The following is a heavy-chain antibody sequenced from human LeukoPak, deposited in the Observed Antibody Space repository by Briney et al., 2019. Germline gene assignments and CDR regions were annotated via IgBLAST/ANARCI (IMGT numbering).Heavy chain of an antibody. D-gene: IGHD3-10*01. J-gene: IGHJ3*02. V-gene: IGHV4-34*01. CDR2: INYTGST. Sequence: SETLSLTCAVYGGTFSGYYWNWIRQPPGKGLEWIGEINYTGSTNYNPSLKSRVTISVDRSKNQFSLKLSSVTAADTAVYYCARVLLSNRLGAFDIWGQGTMVTVSS. CDR1: GGTFSGYY. CDR3: ARVLLSNRLGAFDI.